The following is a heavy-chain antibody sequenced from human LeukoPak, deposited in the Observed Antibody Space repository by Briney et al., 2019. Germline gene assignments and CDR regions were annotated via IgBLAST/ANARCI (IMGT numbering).Heavy chain of an antibody. Sequence: ASVKVSCKASGGTFSNYAINWVRQAPGQGLEWMGGITPIFGTANYVQKFQGRVTITADESTSAAYMELSRLRSEDTASYYCARASSDDTAMATPFAYWGQGTLVTVSS. D-gene: IGHD5-18*01. CDR1: GGTFSNYA. V-gene: IGHV1-69*13. J-gene: IGHJ4*02. CDR3: ARASSDDTAMATPFAY. CDR2: ITPIFGTA.